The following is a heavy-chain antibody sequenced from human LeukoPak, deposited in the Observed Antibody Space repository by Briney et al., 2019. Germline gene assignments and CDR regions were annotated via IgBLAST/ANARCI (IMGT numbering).Heavy chain of an antibody. Sequence: SETLSLTCTVSGGSISSFYWSWIRQPPGKGLEWIGYIYYSGNTNYNPSLKSRVTISVDTSKNQFSLKLSSVTAADTAVYFCARQQGYSSGWPIDYWGQGTLVTVSS. J-gene: IGHJ4*02. CDR3: ARQQGYSSGWPIDY. CDR1: GGSISSFY. CDR2: IYYSGNT. V-gene: IGHV4-59*08. D-gene: IGHD6-19*01.